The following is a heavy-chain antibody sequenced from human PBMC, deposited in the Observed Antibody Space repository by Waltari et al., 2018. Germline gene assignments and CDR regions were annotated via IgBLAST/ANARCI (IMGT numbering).Heavy chain of an antibody. CDR1: GFTFSSYW. CDR2: TNSEGSSP. Sequence: EVQLVESGGGLVQPGGCLRLSCAASGFTFSSYWMHWVRQAPGKGLGWCARTNSEGSSPSSADSVKGRFTSSRDNAKNTLYLQMTSLRAEDTAVYYCAREGFTGPLGDYWGQGTLVTVSS. CDR3: AREGFTGPLGDY. V-gene: IGHV3-74*01. J-gene: IGHJ4*02. D-gene: IGHD3-9*01.